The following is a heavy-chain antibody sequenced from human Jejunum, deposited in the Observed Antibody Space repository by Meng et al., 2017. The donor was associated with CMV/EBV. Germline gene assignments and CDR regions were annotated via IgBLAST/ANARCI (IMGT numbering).Heavy chain of an antibody. CDR2: IYTGDSDT. CDR3: ARGAGRITTFGVVMSWLDP. J-gene: IGHJ5*02. Sequence: YNFGHYWLAWVRQVAGTVPEWMGLIYTGDSDTRYSPSFQGQVTISLDKYTNIAYLQWSSLEASDTAMYYCARGAGRITTFGVVMSWLDPWGQGTLVTVS. V-gene: IGHV5-51*01. CDR1: YNFGHYW. D-gene: IGHD3-3*01.